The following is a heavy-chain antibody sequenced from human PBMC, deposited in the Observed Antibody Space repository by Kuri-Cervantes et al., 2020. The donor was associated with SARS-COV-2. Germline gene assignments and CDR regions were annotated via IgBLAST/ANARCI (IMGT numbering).Heavy chain of an antibody. CDR1: GVSVTGGTYY. Sequence: LRLSCAVSGVSVTGGTYYWAWIRQPPGKGLEWIGYIYHSGSTYYNPSLKSRVTISVDRSKNQFSLKLSSVTAADTAVYYCASLGPGWGGYYFDYWGQGTLVTVSS. CDR2: IYHSGST. J-gene: IGHJ4*02. CDR3: ASLGPGWGGYYFDY. D-gene: IGHD3-16*01. V-gene: IGHV4-30-2*01.